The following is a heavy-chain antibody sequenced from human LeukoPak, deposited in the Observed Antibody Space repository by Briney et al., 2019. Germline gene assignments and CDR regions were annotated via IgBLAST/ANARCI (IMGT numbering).Heavy chain of an antibody. CDR3: AKFKGHYYYDSSGYCDN. D-gene: IGHD3-22*01. J-gene: IGHJ4*02. CDR1: GFTFSDYV. V-gene: IGHV3-23*01. CDR2: ISAADGDNT. Sequence: GGSLRLSCAASGFTFSDYVMHWVRQAPGKGLEWVSVISAADGDNTYYADSVKGRFSISRDNSNYTLHLQMNSLRAEDTAVFYCAKFKGHYYYDSSGYCDNWGQGTLVTVSS.